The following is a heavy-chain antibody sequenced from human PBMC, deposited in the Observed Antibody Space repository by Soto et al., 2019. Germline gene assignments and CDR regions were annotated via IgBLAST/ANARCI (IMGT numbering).Heavy chain of an antibody. CDR2: IIPIFGTA. Sequence: QVQLVQSGAEVKKPGSSVKVSCKASGGTFSSYAISWVRQAPGQGLEWMGGIIPIFGTANYAQKFQGRVTIAADESTITAYMELSSLRSEDTALYYCARFPWVVHIVVVTPFYYGMDVWGQGTTVTVSS. J-gene: IGHJ6*02. CDR1: GGTFSSYA. D-gene: IGHD2-21*02. CDR3: ARFPWVVHIVVVTPFYYGMDV. V-gene: IGHV1-69*01.